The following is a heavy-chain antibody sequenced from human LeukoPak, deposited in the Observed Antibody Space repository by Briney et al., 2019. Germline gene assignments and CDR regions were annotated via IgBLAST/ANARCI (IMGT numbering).Heavy chain of an antibody. CDR3: ARDYARTSVFDY. Sequence: PGGSLRLSCAASGFTFSSYAMHWVRQAPGKGLEWVAVISYDGSNKYYADSVKGRFTISRDNSKNSLYLQMNSLRAEDTAVYYCARDYARTSVFDYWGQGTLVTVSS. CDR2: ISYDGSNK. CDR1: GFTFSSYA. J-gene: IGHJ4*02. V-gene: IGHV3-30-3*01. D-gene: IGHD4-17*01.